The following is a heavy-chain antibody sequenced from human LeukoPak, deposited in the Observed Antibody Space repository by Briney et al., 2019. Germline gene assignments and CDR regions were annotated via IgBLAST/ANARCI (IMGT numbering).Heavy chain of an antibody. J-gene: IGHJ4*02. D-gene: IGHD6-19*01. V-gene: IGHV3-23*01. CDR2: ISGSGGST. CDR3: AKDSLPFVSGWYY. CDR1: GFTFSSYA. Sequence: GGSLRLSCAASGFTFSSYAMSWVRQAPGKGLEWVSAISGSGGSTYYAASVKGRFTISRDNSKNTLYLQMNSLRAEDTAVYYCAKDSLPFVSGWYYWGQGTLATVSS.